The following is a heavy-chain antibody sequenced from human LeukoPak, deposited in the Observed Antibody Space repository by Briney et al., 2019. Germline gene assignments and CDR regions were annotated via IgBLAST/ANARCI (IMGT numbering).Heavy chain of an antibody. CDR2: ISSTSSTI. J-gene: IGHJ2*01. Sequence: GGSLRLSCAASGFTFSSYSMNWVRQAPGKGLEWVSYISSTSSTIYYADSVKGRFTISRDNAKNSLYLQMHSLRDGDTAVYYCATGGYFDLWGRGTLVAVSS. CDR1: GFTFSSYS. V-gene: IGHV3-48*02. CDR3: ATGGYFDL.